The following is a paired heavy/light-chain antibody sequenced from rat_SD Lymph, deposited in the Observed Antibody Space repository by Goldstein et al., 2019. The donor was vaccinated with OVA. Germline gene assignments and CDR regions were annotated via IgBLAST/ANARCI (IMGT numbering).Light chain of an antibody. V-gene: IGKV6S10*01. J-gene: IGKJ5*01. CDR1: QNVDSN. CDR3: LQSKSFPLT. Sequence: DIVMTQSPTSMSISVGDRVTMNCQASQNVDSNVDWYQQKTGQSPKLLIYKASNRYTGVPDRFTGSGSGTDFTFTINNMQAEDLAVYYCLQSKSFPLTFGSGTKLEIQ. CDR2: KAS.
Heavy chain of an antibody. CDR1: GFTFSDYY. CDR3: TRGPPYHGFTYPLDY. D-gene: IGHD1-9*01. V-gene: IGHV5S23*01. Sequence: EVQLVESGGGLVQPGRSLKLSCAASGFTFSDYYMVWVRQAPTKGLEWVASITNRATTSYYRDSVRGRFTISRDNAKSTLYLQMDSLRSEDTATYFCTRGPPYHGFTYPLDYWGQGVMVTVSS. J-gene: IGHJ2*01. CDR2: ITNRATTS.